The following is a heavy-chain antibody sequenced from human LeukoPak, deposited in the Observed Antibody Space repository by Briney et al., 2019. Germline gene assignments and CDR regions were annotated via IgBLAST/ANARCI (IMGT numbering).Heavy chain of an antibody. CDR3: AKVLLPQVSTTYFDC. D-gene: IGHD5/OR15-5a*01. Sequence: GTLRLSCAVSGYTFNSYGMVWVRHGPGQGLGWGWGRTNSGGSTYYADPVKDRCTSIRVNTKSRLYLKMHSLRAEDTAIYYCAKVLLPQVSTTYFDCWGQGKLGTVS. CDR1: GYTFNSYG. CDR2: RTNSGGST. J-gene: IGHJ4*02. V-gene: IGHV3-23*01.